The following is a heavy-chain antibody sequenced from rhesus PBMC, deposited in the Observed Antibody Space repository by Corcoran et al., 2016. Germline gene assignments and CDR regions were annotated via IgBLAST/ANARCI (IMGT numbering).Heavy chain of an antibody. D-gene: IGHD1-44*02. Sequence: QVTLKESGPALVRPTETLTLTCPFYGYSLSTTTMGVGWILQPTGTAREWLATFYWDGSQYASPLMKSRVTISKDTSRTQVMLPMTATDPMDTGTYYCARGVWRSWSSHLDSWGQGVLLTVSS. J-gene: IGHJ4*01. CDR3: ARGVWRSWSSHLDS. V-gene: IGHV2S1*01. CDR2: FYWDGSQ. CDR1: GYSLSTTTMG.